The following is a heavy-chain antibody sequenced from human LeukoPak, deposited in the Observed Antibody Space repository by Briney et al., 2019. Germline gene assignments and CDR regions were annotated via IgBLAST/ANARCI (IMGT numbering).Heavy chain of an antibody. CDR3: ARDRPISRLGTDFDY. J-gene: IGHJ4*02. CDR1: GYTFTGYY. CDR2: INPNSGGT. V-gene: IGHV1-2*02. Sequence: ASVKVSCKASGYTFTGYYMHWVRQAPGQGLEWMGWINPNSGGTNYPQKSQGRVTMTRDTSISTAYMEVSSLRSDDTAVYYCARDRPISRLGTDFDYWGQGTQVTVSS. D-gene: IGHD1-7*01.